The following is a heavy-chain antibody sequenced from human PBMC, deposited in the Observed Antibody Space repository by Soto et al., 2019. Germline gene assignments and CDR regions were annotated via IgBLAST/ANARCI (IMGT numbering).Heavy chain of an antibody. CDR2: IKQDGSDK. J-gene: IGHJ4*02. CDR1: GGTCRIHW. Sequence: WSLRLYCRASGGTCRIHWISWVRQAPGKGLEWVANIKQDGSDKSYVDSVKGRFTISRDNTQNSLYLQMNGLRAEDTAVYYCVKNGRDFDYWGQGNLVSVSA. V-gene: IGHV3-7*01. CDR3: VKNGRDFDY. D-gene: IGHD1-26*01.